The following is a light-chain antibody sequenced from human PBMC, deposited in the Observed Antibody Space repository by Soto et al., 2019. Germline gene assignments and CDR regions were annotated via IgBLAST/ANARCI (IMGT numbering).Light chain of an antibody. CDR1: ENSASY. J-gene: IGKJ2*01. Sequence: IQMTPSPSSLSASVGDRVTVNCRTSENSASYVSWFQQRPGKAPNLLIYSASTLHTGVSSRFSGNGSGTHFTLTGERLQAEDVATYCQQTFSLPYTFGQGTKVEI. CDR2: SAS. V-gene: IGKV1-39*01. CDR3: QQTFSLPYT.